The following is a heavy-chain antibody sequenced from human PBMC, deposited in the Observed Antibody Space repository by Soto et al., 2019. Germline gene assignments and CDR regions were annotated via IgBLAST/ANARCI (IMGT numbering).Heavy chain of an antibody. CDR3: ARVGATTLHYFDS. V-gene: IGHV5-10-1*01. D-gene: IGHD1-26*01. Sequence: PGGSLKICCQVSGDRFTSYWLTWVRQVPGKGLECLGRIEPRDSYTNHSPSFQGHVTISVDKSINTAYLQWNSLKASDTAIYYCARVGATTLHYFDSWGQGTLVTVSS. CDR1: GDRFTSYW. CDR2: IEPRDSYT. J-gene: IGHJ4*02.